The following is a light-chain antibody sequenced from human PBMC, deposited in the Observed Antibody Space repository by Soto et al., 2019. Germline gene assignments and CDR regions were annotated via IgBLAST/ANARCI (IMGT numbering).Light chain of an antibody. V-gene: IGKV1-39*01. CDR1: QGISTY. CDR3: QQSYRTPNT. J-gene: IGKJ2*01. Sequence: IQMTQSPSSLSASVGDRVTITCRASQGISTYLIWYQQRQGNPPKLLIYAASNLLGGVPSRFRGSGAGTEFTLTIRSLQPEDFATYYGQQSYRTPNTFGQGTKRETK. CDR2: AAS.